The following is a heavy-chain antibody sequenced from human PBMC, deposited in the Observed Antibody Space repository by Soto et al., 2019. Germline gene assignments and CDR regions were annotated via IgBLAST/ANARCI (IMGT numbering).Heavy chain of an antibody. J-gene: IGHJ3*02. V-gene: IGHV1-3*04. CDR3: ARANGAFDI. Sequence: QVQLVQSGAEVKKPGASVKVSCKTSGYTFTNYAMHWVRQAPAQRLEWMGWINTGNGNTKYSQNFQGRVTITGDTSASTAYMELSSLRSEDTAVYFCARANGAFDIWGQGTMVTVSS. D-gene: IGHD2-8*01. CDR2: INTGNGNT. CDR1: GYTFTNYA.